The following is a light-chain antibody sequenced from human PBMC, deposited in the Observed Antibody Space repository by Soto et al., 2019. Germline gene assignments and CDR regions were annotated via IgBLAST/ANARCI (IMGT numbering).Light chain of an antibody. J-gene: IGKJ1*01. Sequence: EIVLTQSPGTLALSPGGVAPRCRSVSESVGSNYLAWYQQKPGQAPRLLIYGASSRATGIPDRFSVSGSGTDFTLTISRLEPEDSAVYYCQQYGSSPWTFGQGTKVDIK. CDR1: ESVGSNY. V-gene: IGKV3-20*01. CDR3: QQYGSSPWT. CDR2: GAS.